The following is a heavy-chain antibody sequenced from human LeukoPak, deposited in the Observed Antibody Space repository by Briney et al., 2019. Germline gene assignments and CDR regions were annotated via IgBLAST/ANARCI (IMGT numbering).Heavy chain of an antibody. D-gene: IGHD3-9*01. CDR3: ARNIKKYYDILTDPKAPGAPPGY. J-gene: IGHJ4*02. V-gene: IGHV1-2*02. CDR2: INPNSGGT. CDR1: GYTFTGYY. Sequence: ASVKVSCKASGYTFTGYYMHWVRQAPGQGLEWMGWINPNSGGTNYAQKFQGRVTMTRDTSISTAYMELSRLRSDDTAVYYCARNIKKYYDILTDPKAPGAPPGYWGQGTLVTVSS.